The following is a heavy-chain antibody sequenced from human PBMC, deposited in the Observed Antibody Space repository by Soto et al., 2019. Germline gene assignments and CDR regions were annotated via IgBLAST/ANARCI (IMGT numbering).Heavy chain of an antibody. CDR2: IYTSGTT. CDR3: ARDTVGISSPGVY. D-gene: IGHD4-17*01. J-gene: IGHJ4*02. V-gene: IGHV4-4*07. CDR1: GDSINCYY. Sequence: SETLSLTCTVSGDSINCYYWTWIRQPAGKGLEWIGRIYTSGTTSYSPSLKSRVTMSLDTSKNHFSLRLTSVTAADTAVYYCARDTVGISSPGVYWGRGTLVTVS.